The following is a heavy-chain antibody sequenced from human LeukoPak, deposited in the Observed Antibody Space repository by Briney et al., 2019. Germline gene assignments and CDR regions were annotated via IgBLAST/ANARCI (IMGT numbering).Heavy chain of an antibody. Sequence: GGSLRLSCTVSGFSFSSFGMHWVRQAPGKGLEWVAFIRYDGSSKYYADSVMGRFTISRDNSKNTLYLQMNSLRAEDTAVYYCAKSLIAVVPAAMEYWGQGTLVTVSS. V-gene: IGHV3-30*02. CDR3: AKSLIAVVPAAMEY. CDR1: GFSFSSFG. CDR2: IRYDGSSK. J-gene: IGHJ4*02. D-gene: IGHD2-2*01.